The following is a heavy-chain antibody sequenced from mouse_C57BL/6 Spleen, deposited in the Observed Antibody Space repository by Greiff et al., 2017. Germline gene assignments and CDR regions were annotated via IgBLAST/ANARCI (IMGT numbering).Heavy chain of an antibody. D-gene: IGHD1-1*01. CDR1: GYTFTSYW. J-gene: IGHJ2*01. CDR3: AHITTVVATDY. V-gene: IGHV1-61*01. Sequence: QVQLQQPGAELVRPGSSVKLSCKASGYTFTSYWMDWVKQRPGQGLEWIGNIYPSDSETHYNQTFKDKATLTVDKSSSTAYMQRSSLTSEDSAVYYCAHITTVVATDYWGQGTTLTVSS. CDR2: IYPSDSET.